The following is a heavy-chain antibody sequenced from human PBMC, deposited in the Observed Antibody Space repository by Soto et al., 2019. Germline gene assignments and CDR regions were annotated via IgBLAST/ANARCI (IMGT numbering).Heavy chain of an antibody. J-gene: IGHJ6*02. D-gene: IGHD2-2*01. Sequence: ASVKVSCKASGGTFSSYAISWVRQAPGQGLEWMGGIIPIFGTANYAQKFQGRVTITADESTSTAYMELSSLRSEDTAVYYCARAGGYCSSTSCYYYYYYGMDVWGQGTTVTVSS. CDR3: ARAGGYCSSTSCYYYYYYGMDV. CDR2: IIPIFGTA. V-gene: IGHV1-69*13. CDR1: GGTFSSYA.